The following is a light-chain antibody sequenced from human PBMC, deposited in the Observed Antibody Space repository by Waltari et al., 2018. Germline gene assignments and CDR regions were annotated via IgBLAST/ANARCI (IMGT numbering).Light chain of an antibody. CDR1: QTISSY. CDR2: AAS. Sequence: DIQMTQSPSSLSASVGDRVNITCRASQTISSYLAWYQQKPGKVPKLLIYAASSLESGVPSRFSGSGSGTEFTLTISSLQPEDFATYYCQQHNSHPLTFGGGTKVEIK. V-gene: IGKV1-17*03. J-gene: IGKJ4*01. CDR3: QQHNSHPLT.